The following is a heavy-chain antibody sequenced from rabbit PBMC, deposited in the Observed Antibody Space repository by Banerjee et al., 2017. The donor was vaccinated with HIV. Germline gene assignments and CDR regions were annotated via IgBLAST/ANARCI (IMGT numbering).Heavy chain of an antibody. V-gene: IGHV1S43*01. CDR3: ARDLAGVIGWNFNL. D-gene: IGHD4-1*01. Sequence: QEQLEESGGDLVKPGASLTLTCTASGFSFSVSYWICWVRQAPGKGLELIACIYTDSDGTWYASWVNGRFTITRSTSLNTVTLQMTSLTAADTATYFCARDLAGVIGWNFNLWGPGTLVTVS. CDR2: IYTDSDGT. J-gene: IGHJ4*01. CDR1: GFSFSVSYW.